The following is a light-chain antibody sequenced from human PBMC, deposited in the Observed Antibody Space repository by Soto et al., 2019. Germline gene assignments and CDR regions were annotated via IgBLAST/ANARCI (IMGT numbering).Light chain of an antibody. CDR2: DVS. CDR3: SSYTSSSTYV. Sequence: QSVLTQPASVSGSPGQSITISCTGTTSDVGRYNYVSWYQQHPGKAPKLIIYDVSNRPSGVSNRFSGSKSGDTASLTISGLQAEDEGDYYCSSYTSSSTYVFGTGTKVTVL. J-gene: IGLJ1*01. V-gene: IGLV2-14*01. CDR1: TSDVGRYNY.